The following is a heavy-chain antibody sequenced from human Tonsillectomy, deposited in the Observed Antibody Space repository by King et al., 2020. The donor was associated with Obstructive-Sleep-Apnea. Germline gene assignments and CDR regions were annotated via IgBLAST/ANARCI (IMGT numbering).Heavy chain of an antibody. CDR1: GFTFSSYA. D-gene: IGHD4-17*01. CDR2: IRCSGGST. Sequence: VQLVESGGGLIQPGGSQRLSCAASGFTFSSYAMSWVRQAPGKGLEWVSSIRCSGGSTYYADPVKGRCTISNDNSKTTLVLQMNSLRAEDTAVYYCAKGMTTVTTWPYDYWGQGTLVTVSS. V-gene: IGHV3-23*04. J-gene: IGHJ4*02. CDR3: AKGMTTVTTWPYDY.